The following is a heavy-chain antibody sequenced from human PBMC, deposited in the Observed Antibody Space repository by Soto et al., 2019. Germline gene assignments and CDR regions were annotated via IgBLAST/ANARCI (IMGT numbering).Heavy chain of an antibody. CDR3: ARHRRSATYYDGNDY. CDR2: IYYSGSP. V-gene: IGHV4-39*01. D-gene: IGHD1-26*01. CDR1: AGSISRTAYY. J-gene: IGHJ4*02. Sequence: ETLSLTSIVSAGSISRTAYYWGWIRQPPGKGLEWIGSIYYSGSPSYNPSLKSRVTISVDASKDQFSLRLSSVTAADTGVYYCARHRRSATYYDGNDYWGQGALVTVS.